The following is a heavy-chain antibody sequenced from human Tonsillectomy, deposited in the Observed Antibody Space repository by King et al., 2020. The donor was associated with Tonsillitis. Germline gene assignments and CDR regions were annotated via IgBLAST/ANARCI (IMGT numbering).Heavy chain of an antibody. CDR1: DFTLTNYG. CDR3: VRDDPEYSSEPDF. CDR2: ISGYNGNT. D-gene: IGHD2-15*01. J-gene: IGHJ4*02. Sequence: DQLVQSGPELKKPGASVKVSCKAADFTLTNYGITWVRQAPGQGLEWMGWISGYNGNTNNGQKFQGRVTMTTETSTNTAYMELRSLISDDSAIYYCVRDDPEYSSEPDFWGEGTLVTVSS. V-gene: IGHV1-18*04.